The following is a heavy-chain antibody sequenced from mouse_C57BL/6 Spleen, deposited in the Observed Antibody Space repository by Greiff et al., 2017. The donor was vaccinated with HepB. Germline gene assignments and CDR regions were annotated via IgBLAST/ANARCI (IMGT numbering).Heavy chain of an antibody. CDR1: GYSITSGYY. J-gene: IGHJ3*01. CDR2: ISYDGSN. V-gene: IGHV3-6*01. CDR3: ARDGVGRVAY. Sequence: EVKLMESGPGLVKPSQSLSLTCSVTGYSITSGYYWNWIRQFPGNKLEWMGYISYDGSNNYNPSLKNRISITRDTSKNQFFLKLNSVTTEDTATYYCARDGVGRVAYWGQGTLVTVSA.